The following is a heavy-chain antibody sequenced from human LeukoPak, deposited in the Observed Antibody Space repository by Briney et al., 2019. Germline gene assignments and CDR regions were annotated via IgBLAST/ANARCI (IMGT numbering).Heavy chain of an antibody. D-gene: IGHD2-15*01. CDR1: GFTFSSYG. CDR3: AKSDIAEDAFDI. V-gene: IGHV3-33*06. Sequence: PGGSLRLSCAASGFTFSSYGMHWVRQAPGKGLEWVAVIWYDGSNKYYADSVKGRFTISRDNSKNTLYLQMNSLRAEDTAVYYCAKSDIAEDAFDIWGQGTMVTVSS. CDR2: IWYDGSNK. J-gene: IGHJ3*02.